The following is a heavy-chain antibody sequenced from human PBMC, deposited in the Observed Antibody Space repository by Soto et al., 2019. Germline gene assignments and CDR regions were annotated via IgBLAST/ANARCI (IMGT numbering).Heavy chain of an antibody. V-gene: IGHV3-11*01. CDR3: ARDHPSDVTPDRVFDY. J-gene: IGHJ4*02. CDR2: ISSSGSTI. CDR1: GFTFSDYY. Sequence: QVQLVESGGGLVKPGGSLRLSCAASGFTFSDYYMSWIRQAPGKGLDWVSYISSSGSTIYYADSVKGRFTCSRDKAKKTLYMHMNSLIEEDTAVYYCARDHPSDVTPDRVFDYWGQETLVTVSS. D-gene: IGHD4-4*01.